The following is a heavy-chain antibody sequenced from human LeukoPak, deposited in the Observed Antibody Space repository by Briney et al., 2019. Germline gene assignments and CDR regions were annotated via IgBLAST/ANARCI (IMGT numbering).Heavy chain of an antibody. D-gene: IGHD3/OR15-3a*01. Sequence: GGSLRLSCSPSGFTLSSHAMLWVRQAPGKALEYVSAISYNGGSTYYANSVKDRFTISRDNSKNTLYLQMSSVRPEDTAVFYCVRRTGNYFDYWGQGTLVTVSS. CDR2: ISYNGGST. V-gene: IGHV3-64D*09. CDR3: VRRTGNYFDY. J-gene: IGHJ4*02. CDR1: GFTLSSHA.